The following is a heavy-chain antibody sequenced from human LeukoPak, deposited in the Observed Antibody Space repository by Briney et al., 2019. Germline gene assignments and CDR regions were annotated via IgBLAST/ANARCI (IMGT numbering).Heavy chain of an antibody. V-gene: IGHV1-2*02. CDR2: INPNGGGT. D-gene: IGHD3-9*01. Sequence: ASVKVSCKTSGYIFIDYQLNWVRQAPGEGLEWMAWINPNGGGTKYAQKFQDRLTMTWDTSISTAYMELNTLTSDDTAVYYCARDATYYDILTGYRRAYYFDYWGQGTLVTVSS. CDR3: ARDATYYDILTGYRRAYYFDY. J-gene: IGHJ4*02. CDR1: GYIFIDYQ.